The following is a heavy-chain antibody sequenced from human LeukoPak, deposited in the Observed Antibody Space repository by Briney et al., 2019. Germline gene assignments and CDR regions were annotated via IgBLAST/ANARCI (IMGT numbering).Heavy chain of an antibody. J-gene: IGHJ4*02. Sequence: GGSLRLSCAASGFTFSSSGMHWVRQAPGKGLEWVAFIRYDGSNKYYADSVKGRFTISRDNAKNSLYLQMNSLRAEDTAVYYCARLGGVGGEEFDYWGQGTLVTVSS. CDR1: GFTFSSSG. D-gene: IGHD3-16*01. CDR2: IRYDGSNK. CDR3: ARLGGVGGEEFDY. V-gene: IGHV3-30*02.